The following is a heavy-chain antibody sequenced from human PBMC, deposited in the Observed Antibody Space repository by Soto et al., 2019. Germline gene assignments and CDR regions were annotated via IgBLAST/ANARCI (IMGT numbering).Heavy chain of an antibody. Sequence: QVQLVQSGAEVKKPGSSVKVSCKGSGGTFISYAISSVRQAPGQGLEWMGGTIPIVGTAYYAQKFQRRVMIAEGDDTRTGDMEHSLLGAEETAVCCYGRGVLIAAGGTGDGAFDPWGQGTLVTVSS. CDR1: GGTFISYA. J-gene: IGHJ5*02. CDR3: GRGVLIAAGGTGDGAFDP. V-gene: IGHV1-69*12. D-gene: IGHD6-13*01. CDR2: TIPIVGTA.